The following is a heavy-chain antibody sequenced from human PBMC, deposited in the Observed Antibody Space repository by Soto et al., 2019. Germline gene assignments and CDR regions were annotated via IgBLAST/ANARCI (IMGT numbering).Heavy chain of an antibody. CDR3: TRQLDDFWSGYSDFDY. CDR2: IRSKTNTYAT. J-gene: IGHJ4*02. D-gene: IGHD3-3*01. V-gene: IGHV3-73*01. CDR1: GFTFSGSA. Sequence: EVQLVESGGGLVQPGGSLKLSCAASGFTFSGSAMHWVRRASGKGLEWVGRIRSKTNTYATAYAASVKGRFTISRDDSKNTAYLQMNSLKTEDTAVYYCTRQLDDFWSGYSDFDYWGQGTLVTVSS.